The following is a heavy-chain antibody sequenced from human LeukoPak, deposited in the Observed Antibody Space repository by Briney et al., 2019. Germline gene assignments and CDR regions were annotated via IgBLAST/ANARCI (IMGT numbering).Heavy chain of an antibody. D-gene: IGHD3-22*01. CDR2: INPDSGGT. V-gene: IGHV1-2*04. CDR3: ARAHTPPTITMIVIGHYFDY. CDR1: GYTFTGYY. Sequence: ASVKVSCKASGYTFTGYYMHWVRQAPGQGLEWMGWINPDSGGTNYAQKFQGWVTMTRDTSISTAYMELSRLRSDDTAVYYCARAHTPPTITMIVIGHYFDYWGQGTLVTVSS. J-gene: IGHJ4*02.